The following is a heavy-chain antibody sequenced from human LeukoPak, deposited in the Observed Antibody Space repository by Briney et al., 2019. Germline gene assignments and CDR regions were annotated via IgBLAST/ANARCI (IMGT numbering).Heavy chain of an antibody. J-gene: IGHJ4*02. CDR2: IVVGSGNT. CDR1: GFTFTSSA. V-gene: IGHV1-58*01. D-gene: IGHD4-17*01. CDR3: VRDQGGYGDFDY. Sequence: GASMKVSCKASGFTFTSSAVQWVRQARGQRLEWIGWIVVGSGNTNYAQKFQERVTITRDMSTSTAYMELSSLRSEDTAVYYCVRDQGGYGDFDYWGQGTLVTVSS.